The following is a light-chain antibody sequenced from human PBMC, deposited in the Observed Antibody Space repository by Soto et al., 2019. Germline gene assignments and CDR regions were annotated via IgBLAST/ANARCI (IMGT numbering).Light chain of an antibody. CDR3: ASYTSSNTLV. CDR1: SSDVGGYNY. V-gene: IGLV2-14*01. CDR2: EVS. J-gene: IGLJ2*01. Sequence: QYALTQPASVSASPGQSITISCTGTSSDVGGYNYVSWYQQHPGKAPKLMMYEVSNRPSGLSFRFSASKSGNTASLTISGLQTEDEGDYYCASYTSSNTLVFGGGTKLTVL.